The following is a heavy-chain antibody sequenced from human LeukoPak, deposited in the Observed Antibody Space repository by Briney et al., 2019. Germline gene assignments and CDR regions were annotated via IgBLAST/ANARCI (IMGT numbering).Heavy chain of an antibody. J-gene: IGHJ4*02. Sequence: ASVKVSCKVSGYTLTELSMHWVRQAPGKGLEWMGGFDPEDGVTIYAQKFQGRVTMTEDTSTDTAYMELSSLRSEDTAVYYCATAGRISVNTRCSSTSCPLDYWGQGTLVTVSS. CDR3: ATAGRISVNTRCSSTSCPLDY. D-gene: IGHD2-2*01. CDR1: GYTLTELS. CDR2: FDPEDGVT. V-gene: IGHV1-24*01.